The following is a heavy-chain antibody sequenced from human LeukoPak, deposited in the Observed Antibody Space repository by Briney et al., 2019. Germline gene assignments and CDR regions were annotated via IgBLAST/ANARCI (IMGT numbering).Heavy chain of an antibody. D-gene: IGHD5-24*01. V-gene: IGHV3-30*03. J-gene: IGHJ4*02. CDR1: GFTFSSYG. CDR3: ARAHNKDY. CDR2: ISYDGSNK. Sequence: GGSLRLSCAASGFTFSSYGMHWVRQAPGKGLEWVAVISYDGSNKYYADSVKGRFTISRDNSKNTLYLQMNSLRAEDTAVYYCARAHNKDYWGQGTLVTVSS.